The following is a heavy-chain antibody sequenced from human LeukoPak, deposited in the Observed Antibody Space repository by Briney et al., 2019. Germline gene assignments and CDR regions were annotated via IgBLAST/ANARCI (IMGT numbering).Heavy chain of an antibody. Sequence: SETLSLTCTVSGGSISSSSYFWGWIRQPPWKGLEWIGSIYYTGRTYHNPSLKSRVTISVDTSKNQFFLKLSSVTAADTAVYYCVTMFYSSGRCQWFDPWGQGTLVTVSS. J-gene: IGHJ5*02. D-gene: IGHD6-19*01. V-gene: IGHV4-39*01. CDR3: VTMFYSSGRCQWFDP. CDR2: IYYTGRT. CDR1: GGSISSSSYF.